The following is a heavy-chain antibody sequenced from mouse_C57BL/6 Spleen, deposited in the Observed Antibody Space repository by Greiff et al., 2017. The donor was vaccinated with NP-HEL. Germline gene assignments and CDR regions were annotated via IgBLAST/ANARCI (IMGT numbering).Heavy chain of an antibody. J-gene: IGHJ3*01. CDR3: ARKTGTEAWFAY. CDR1: GYSFTDYN. CDR2: INPNYGTT. Sequence: EVKLMESGPELVKPGASVKISCKASGYSFTDYNMNWVKQSNGKSLEWIGVINPNYGTTSYNQKFKGKATLTVDQSSSTAYMQLNSLTSEDSAVYYCARKTGTEAWFAYWGQGTLVTVSA. D-gene: IGHD4-1*01. V-gene: IGHV1-39*01.